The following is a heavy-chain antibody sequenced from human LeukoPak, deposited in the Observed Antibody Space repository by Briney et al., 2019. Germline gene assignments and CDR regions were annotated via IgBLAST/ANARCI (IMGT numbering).Heavy chain of an antibody. Sequence: ASVKVSCKASAYTFTGYHIHWVRQAPGQGLEWMGWINPNSGGAIYAQKFQGRVTMTRDTSINTAYMELSRLTSDDTAVYYCARDLEAAGISGYWGQGTLVTVSS. CDR1: AYTFTGYH. CDR3: ARDLEAAGISGY. CDR2: INPNSGGA. V-gene: IGHV1-2*02. J-gene: IGHJ4*02. D-gene: IGHD6-13*01.